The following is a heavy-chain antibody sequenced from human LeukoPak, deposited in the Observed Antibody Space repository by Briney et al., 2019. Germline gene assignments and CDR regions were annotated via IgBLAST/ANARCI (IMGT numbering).Heavy chain of an antibody. CDR2: IYFSGST. J-gene: IGHJ5*02. V-gene: IGHV4-39*01. D-gene: IGHD6-19*01. CDR1: GGSISSSIYY. CDR3: ARLPYTSGWLYNWFDP. Sequence: SETLPLTCNVSGGSISSSIYYWGWVRQPPGKGLEWIGNIYFSGSTYYNPSLKSRVTISVDTSRNQFSLNLTSVTAADTAVYYCARLPYTSGWLYNWFDPWGQGILVTVSS.